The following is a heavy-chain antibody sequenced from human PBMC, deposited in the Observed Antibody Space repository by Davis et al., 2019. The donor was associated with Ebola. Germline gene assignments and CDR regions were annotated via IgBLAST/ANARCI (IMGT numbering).Heavy chain of an antibody. CDR2: VWYDGDET. CDR3: ARQHDPSTPAPGF. V-gene: IGHV3-33*01. J-gene: IGHJ4*02. CDR1: GFTFEHFG. Sequence: GESLKISCAASGFTFEHFGMHWVRQVPGEGLEWLAVVWYDGDETDYADSVKGRFTISRDNAKNTLYLQMNSLRAEDTAVYYCARQHDPSTPAPGFWGQGTLVTVSS. D-gene: IGHD5/OR15-5a*01.